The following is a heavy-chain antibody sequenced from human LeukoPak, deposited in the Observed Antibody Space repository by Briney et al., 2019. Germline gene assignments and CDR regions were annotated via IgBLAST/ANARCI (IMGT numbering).Heavy chain of an antibody. V-gene: IGHV3-66*01. J-gene: IGHJ4*02. Sequence: GGSLRLSCAASGFTVSSNYMSWVRQAPGKGLEWVSVIYSGGSTHYADSVKGRFTISRDNSKNTLYLQMNSLRAEDTAVYYCARGGYSYGYYFDYWGQGTLVTVSS. CDR3: ARGGYSYGYYFDY. CDR1: GFTVSSNY. CDR2: IYSGGST. D-gene: IGHD5-18*01.